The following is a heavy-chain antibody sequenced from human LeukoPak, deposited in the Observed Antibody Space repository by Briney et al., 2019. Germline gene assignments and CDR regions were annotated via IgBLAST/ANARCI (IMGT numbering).Heavy chain of an antibody. J-gene: IGHJ4*02. CDR1: GGSISSYY. V-gene: IGHV4-59*12. CDR2: IYYSGST. CDR3: ARGSQGFDY. Sequence: PSETLSLTCTVSGGSISSYYWSWIRQPPGKGLEWIGYIYYSGSTNYNPSLKSRVTISVDTSKNQFSLKLSSVTAADTAVYYCARGSQGFDYWGQGTLVIVSA.